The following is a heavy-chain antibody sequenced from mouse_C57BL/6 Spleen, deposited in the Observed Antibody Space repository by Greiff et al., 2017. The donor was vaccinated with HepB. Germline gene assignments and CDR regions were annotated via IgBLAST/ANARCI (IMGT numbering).Heavy chain of an antibody. CDR1: GFTFSSYT. J-gene: IGHJ1*03. Sequence: EVKLMESGGGLVKPGGSLKLSCAASGFTFSSYTMSWVRQTPEKRLEWVATISGGGGNTYYPDSVKGRFTISRDNAKNTLYLQMSSLRSEDTALYYCARYYGNGYFDVWGTGTTVTVSS. CDR3: ARYYGNGYFDV. D-gene: IGHD2-1*01. CDR2: ISGGGGNT. V-gene: IGHV5-9*01.